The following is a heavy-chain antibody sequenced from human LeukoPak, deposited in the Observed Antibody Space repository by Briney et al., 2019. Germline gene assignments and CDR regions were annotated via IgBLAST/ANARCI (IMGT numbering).Heavy chain of an antibody. CDR1: GYTFTSYD. CDR2: MNPNSGDT. Sequence: ASVKVSCKASGYTFTSYDINWVRQAPGQGLEWMGWMNPNSGDTGYPQKFQGRVTMTRDMSTSTVYMELSSLRSEDTAVYYCARVISWDSSGYYGAFDIWGQGTMVTVSS. CDR3: ARVISWDSSGYYGAFDI. V-gene: IGHV1-8*01. D-gene: IGHD3-22*01. J-gene: IGHJ3*02.